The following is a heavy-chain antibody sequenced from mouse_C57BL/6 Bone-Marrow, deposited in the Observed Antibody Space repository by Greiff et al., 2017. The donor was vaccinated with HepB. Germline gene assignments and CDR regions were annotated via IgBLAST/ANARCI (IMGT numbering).Heavy chain of an antibody. V-gene: IGHV5-16*01. J-gene: IGHJ1*03. D-gene: IGHD1-1*01. CDR2: INYDGSST. CDR3: ARDITTDWYFDV. CDR1: GFTFSDYY. Sequence: EVKLMESEGGLVQPGSSMKLSCTASGFTFSDYYMAWVRQVPEKGLEWVANINYDGSSTYYLDSLKSRFIISRDNAKNILYLQMSSLKSEDTATYYCARDITTDWYFDVWGTGTTVTVSS.